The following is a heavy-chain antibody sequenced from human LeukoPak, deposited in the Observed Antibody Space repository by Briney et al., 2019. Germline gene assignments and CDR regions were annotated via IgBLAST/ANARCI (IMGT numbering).Heavy chain of an antibody. CDR3: ARDRYGDYPRRYYMDV. J-gene: IGHJ6*03. V-gene: IGHV3-53*01. CDR1: GFTVSSNY. D-gene: IGHD4-17*01. Sequence: GGSLRLSCAASGFTVSSNYMSWVRQAPGKGLEWVSVIYSGGSTYYADSVKGRFTISRDNSKNTLYLQMNGLRAEDTAVYYCARDRYGDYPRRYYMDVWGKGTTVTVSS. CDR2: IYSGGST.